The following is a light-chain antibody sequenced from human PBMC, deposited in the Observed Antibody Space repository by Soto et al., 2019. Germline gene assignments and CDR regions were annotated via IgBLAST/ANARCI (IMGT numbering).Light chain of an antibody. V-gene: IGLV2-14*01. CDR1: SSDVGGYNY. J-gene: IGLJ2*01. CDR2: EVS. CDR3: SSYTSSSTAG. Sequence: QSALTQPASVSGSPGQSITISCTGTSSDVGGYNYVSWYQQHPGKAPKLMIYEVSNRPSGVSTRFSGSKSGNTASLTISGLQSEDEADYYCSSYTSSSTAGFGGGTKLTVL.